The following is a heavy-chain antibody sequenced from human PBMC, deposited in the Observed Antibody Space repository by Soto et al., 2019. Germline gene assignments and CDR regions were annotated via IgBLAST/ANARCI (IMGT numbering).Heavy chain of an antibody. Sequence: QVQLVESGGGVVQPGRSLRLSCAASGFIFSTYGMHWVRQAPGKGLEWVAVISYDGSNQYYEDSVKGRFTISRDNSKNTLYLQMNSLRVEDTAVYYYAKSWSGSHGAFDMWGQGTMVTVSA. CDR1: GFIFSTYG. D-gene: IGHD2-8*02. CDR2: ISYDGSNQ. V-gene: IGHV3-30*18. J-gene: IGHJ3*02. CDR3: AKSWSGSHGAFDM.